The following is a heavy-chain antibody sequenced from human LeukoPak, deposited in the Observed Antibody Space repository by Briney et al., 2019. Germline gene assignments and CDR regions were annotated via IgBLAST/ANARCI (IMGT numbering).Heavy chain of an antibody. D-gene: IGHD2-2*02. CDR1: GFTFSSYS. CDR2: ISSSSSYI. CDR3: ARGYCSSTSCYTHDY. J-gene: IGHJ4*02. Sequence: PGGSLRLSCAASGFTFSSYSMNWVRQAPGKGLEWVSSISSSSSYIYYADSVKGRFTISRDNAKNSLYLQMNSPRAEDTAVYYCARGYCSSTSCYTHDYWGQGTLVTVSS. V-gene: IGHV3-21*01.